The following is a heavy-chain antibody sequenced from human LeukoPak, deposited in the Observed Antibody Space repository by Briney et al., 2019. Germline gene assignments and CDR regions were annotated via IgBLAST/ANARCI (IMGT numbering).Heavy chain of an antibody. D-gene: IGHD3-3*01. Sequence: SETLSLTCTVSGGSISSYYWGWIRQPPGKGLEWIGSIYYSGSTYYNPSLKSRVTISVDTSKNQFSLKLSSVTAADTAVYYCARYLATYYDFWSGRARAFDIWGQGTMVTVSS. V-gene: IGHV4-39*01. CDR2: IYYSGST. J-gene: IGHJ3*02. CDR3: ARYLATYYDFWSGRARAFDI. CDR1: GGSISSYY.